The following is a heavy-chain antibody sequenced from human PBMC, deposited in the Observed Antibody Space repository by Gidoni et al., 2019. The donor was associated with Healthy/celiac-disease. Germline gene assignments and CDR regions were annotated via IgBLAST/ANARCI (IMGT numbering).Heavy chain of an antibody. J-gene: IGHJ4*02. D-gene: IGHD3-10*01. V-gene: IGHV1-69*04. CDR3: AREVFSTMVRGVITRFDY. Sequence: QVQLVQSGAEVKKPGSSVKVSCKASGGTFSSYANSWVRPAPGQGLEWMGRIIPILGIANYAQKFQGRVTITADKSTSTAYMELSSLRSEDTAVYYCAREVFSTMVRGVITRFDYWGQGTLVTVSS. CDR2: IIPILGIA. CDR1: GGTFSSYA.